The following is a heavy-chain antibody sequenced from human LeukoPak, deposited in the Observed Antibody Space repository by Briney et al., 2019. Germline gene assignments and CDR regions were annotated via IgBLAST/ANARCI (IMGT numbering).Heavy chain of an antibody. J-gene: IGHJ5*02. CDR2: INAGNGNT. CDR1: GYTFTSYA. V-gene: IGHV1-3*01. CDR3: ARDGQAAADWFDP. Sequence: ASVKVSCKASGYTFTSYAMHWMRQAPGQRLEWMGWINAGNGNTKYSQKFQGRVTITRDTSASTAYMELSSLRSEDTAVYYCARDGQAAADWFDPWGQGTLVTVSS. D-gene: IGHD6-13*01.